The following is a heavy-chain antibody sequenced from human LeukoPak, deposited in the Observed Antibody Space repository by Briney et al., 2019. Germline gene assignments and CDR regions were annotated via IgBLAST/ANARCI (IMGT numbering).Heavy chain of an antibody. CDR2: ISYDGSNK. CDR1: GFTFSSYG. Sequence: GGSLRLSCAASGFTFSSYGMHWVRQAPGKGLEWVAVISYDGSNKYYADSVKGRFTISRDDAKDSMYLQMNSLRAEDTAVYFCTRSDFELWGQGTLATVSS. J-gene: IGHJ1*01. V-gene: IGHV3-30*03. CDR3: TRSDFEL. D-gene: IGHD3-3*01.